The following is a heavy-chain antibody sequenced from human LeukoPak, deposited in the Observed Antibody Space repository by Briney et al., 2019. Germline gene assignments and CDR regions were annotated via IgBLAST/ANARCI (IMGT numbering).Heavy chain of an antibody. V-gene: IGHV3-21*01. J-gene: IGHJ4*02. CDR3: ARDATGWSRDC. CDR1: GFRFSHSS. D-gene: IGHD6-19*01. CDR2: IDASSHYI. Sequence: GGSLRLSCAASGFRFSHSSMSWIRQAPGEGLEWVSTIDASSHYIVYADSVKGRFTVSRDNAKNSLYLQMNSLSAEDTAVYYCARDATGWSRDCWGQGTLVTVAS.